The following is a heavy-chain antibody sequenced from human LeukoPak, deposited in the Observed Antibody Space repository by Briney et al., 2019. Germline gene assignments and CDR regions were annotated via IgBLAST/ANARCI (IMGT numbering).Heavy chain of an antibody. CDR1: GGSISSSSSSYY. D-gene: IGHD6-13*01. Sequence: PSETLSLTCTVSGGSISSSSSSYYWGWIRQPPGKGLEWIGSIYYSGSTYYNPSLKSRVTISVDTSKNQFSLKLSSVTAADTAVYYCARGGSSWYRARVGNADGFDPWGQGTLVTVSS. CDR3: ARGGSSWYRARVGNADGFDP. CDR2: IYYSGST. V-gene: IGHV4-39*07. J-gene: IGHJ5*02.